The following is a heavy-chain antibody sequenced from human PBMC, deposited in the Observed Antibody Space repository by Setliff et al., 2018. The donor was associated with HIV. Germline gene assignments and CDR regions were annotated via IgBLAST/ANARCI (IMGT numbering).Heavy chain of an antibody. CDR2: ISAYNDNT. CDR1: GYTFTTYA. V-gene: IGHV1-18*01. D-gene: IGHD2-15*01. Sequence: ASVKVSCKASGYTFTTYAINWVRQAPGQGLEWMGWISAYNDNTNYAQKLQGRVTMTTDTSTSTAYLELRSLRSDDTAVYYCARGGCSGGSCYKNDAFDIWGQGTMVTVSS. CDR3: ARGGCSGGSCYKNDAFDI. J-gene: IGHJ3*02.